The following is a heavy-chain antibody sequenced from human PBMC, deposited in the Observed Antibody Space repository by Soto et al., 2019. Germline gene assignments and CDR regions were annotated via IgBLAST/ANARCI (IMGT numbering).Heavy chain of an antibody. D-gene: IGHD3-22*01. CDR3: ARDDSSGPGRFDP. Sequence: ASVKVSCKASGYTFTTYGISWVRQAPGQGLEWLGWINSNNDYTDFAQRLQGRVTMTTDTSTNTAYMELRSLRSDDSAVYYCARDDSSGPGRFDPWGQGTLVTVSS. V-gene: IGHV1-18*01. CDR1: GYTFTTYG. CDR2: INSNNDYT. J-gene: IGHJ5*02.